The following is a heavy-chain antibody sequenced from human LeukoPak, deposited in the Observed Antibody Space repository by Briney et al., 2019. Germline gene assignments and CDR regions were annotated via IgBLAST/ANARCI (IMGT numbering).Heavy chain of an antibody. V-gene: IGHV5-51*01. CDR2: IYPDDSDP. CDR1: GYSFTTYW. CDR3: VRRGSADY. J-gene: IGHJ4*02. Sequence: GESLQISSKGSGYSFTTYWIGWVRQTPGKGLEWMGIIYPDDSDPRYSPSFQGQVTISADKSISTAYLQWSSLKASDTAMYYCVRRGSADYWGRGTLVRVSS. D-gene: IGHD3-10*01.